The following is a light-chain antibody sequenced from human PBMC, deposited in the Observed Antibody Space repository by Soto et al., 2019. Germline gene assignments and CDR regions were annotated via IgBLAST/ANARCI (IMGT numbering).Light chain of an antibody. J-gene: IGLJ1*01. CDR2: EVT. CDR3: CSGADTGTYV. V-gene: IGLV2-23*02. CDR1: SSDLGSHNL. Sequence: QSVLTQPASVSGAPGQSTTISCTGTSSDLGSHNLVSWYQQHPGKVPKLILYEVTKRPSGVSVRFSGSMSGNTASLTISGLQPEDVADYYCCSGADTGTYVCGSETKVTVL.